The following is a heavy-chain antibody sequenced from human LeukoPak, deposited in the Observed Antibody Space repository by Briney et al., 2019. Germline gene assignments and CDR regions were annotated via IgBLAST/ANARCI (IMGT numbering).Heavy chain of an antibody. Sequence: SVKVSCKASGYTFTGYYMHWVRQAPGQGLEWMGGIIPIFGTANYAQKFQGRVTITADESTSTAYMELSSLRSEDTAVYYCARGRIVAIYFDYWGQGTLVTVSS. CDR3: ARGRIVAIYFDY. V-gene: IGHV1-69*13. CDR2: IIPIFGTA. CDR1: GYTFTGYY. D-gene: IGHD5-12*01. J-gene: IGHJ4*02.